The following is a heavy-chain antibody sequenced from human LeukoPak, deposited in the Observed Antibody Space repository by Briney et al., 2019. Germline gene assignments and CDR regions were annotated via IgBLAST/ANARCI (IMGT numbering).Heavy chain of an antibody. CDR2: INTDGTVT. V-gene: IGHV3-74*01. D-gene: IGHD6-19*01. Sequence: GGSLRLSCAASGFTFSKYWMLWVRQAPGKGLESVSRINTDGTVTTYADSVKGRFTVSRDNADNTMFLQMNSMRDEDTAVYYCATKQWLAPPPDSWGQGTPVTVSS. CDR3: ATKQWLAPPPDS. J-gene: IGHJ4*02. CDR1: GFTFSKYW.